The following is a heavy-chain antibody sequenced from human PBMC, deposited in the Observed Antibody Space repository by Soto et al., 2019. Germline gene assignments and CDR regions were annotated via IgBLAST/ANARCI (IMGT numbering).Heavy chain of an antibody. CDR3: ARDRVLLWFGELGKGANFDD. CDR2: ISAYNGNT. V-gene: IGHV1-18*01. D-gene: IGHD3-10*01. J-gene: IGHJ4*02. CDR1: GYTFTSYG. Sequence: QVPLVQSGAEVKKPGASVKVSCKASGYTFTSYGISWVRQAPGQGLEWMGWISAYNGNTNYAQKLQGRVTMTTDTSTSTAYMELRSLRSDDTAVYYCARDRVLLWFGELGKGANFDDWGQGTLVTVSS.